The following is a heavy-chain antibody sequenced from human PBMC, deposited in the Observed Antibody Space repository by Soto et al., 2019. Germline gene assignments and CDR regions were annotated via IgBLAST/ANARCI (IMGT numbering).Heavy chain of an antibody. CDR3: AHPRGYGIFDAVDI. J-gene: IGHJ3*02. CDR1: GFIFSTYA. D-gene: IGHD4-17*01. V-gene: IGHV3-23*01. CDR2: ISSSGDTA. Sequence: LRLSCAASGFIFSTYAMNWVRQAPGKGLEWVSAISSSGDTAYYAESVRGRFTISRDNSINTLYPQMRSLRPEDTAVYYCAHPRGYGIFDAVDIWGQGTMVTVSS.